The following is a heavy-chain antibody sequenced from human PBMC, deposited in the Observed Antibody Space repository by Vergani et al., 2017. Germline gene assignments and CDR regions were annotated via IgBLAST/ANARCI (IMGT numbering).Heavy chain of an antibody. Sequence: QVQLQESGPGLVKPSQTLSLTCTVSGGSISSGDYYWSWIRQPPGKGLEWIGYIYYIGFTYYNPSLKRRVTISVDTSKNQFSLKLSSVTAADTAVYYCASDTHSGQRADRWGQGILVTVTS. CDR3: ASDTHSGQRADR. CDR1: GGSISSGDYY. CDR2: IYYIGFT. V-gene: IGHV4-30-4*08. J-gene: IGHJ5*02. D-gene: IGHD6-19*01.